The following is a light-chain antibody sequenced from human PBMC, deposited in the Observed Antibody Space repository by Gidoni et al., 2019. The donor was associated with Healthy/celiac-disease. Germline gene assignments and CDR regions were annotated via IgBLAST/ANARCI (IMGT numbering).Light chain of an antibody. V-gene: IGLV2-14*01. CDR3: SSYTSSSTYV. Sequence: HSALTQPASVSGSPGQSITISCTGTSSDVGGYNYVSWYQQHPGKAPKLMIYDVSNRPSGVSKRFSGSKSGNTASLTISGLQAEDEADYYCSSYTSSSTYVFGTGTKVTVL. CDR2: DVS. J-gene: IGLJ1*01. CDR1: SSDVGGYNY.